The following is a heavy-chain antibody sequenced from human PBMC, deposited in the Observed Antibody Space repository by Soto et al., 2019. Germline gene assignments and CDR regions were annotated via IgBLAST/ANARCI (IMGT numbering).Heavy chain of an antibody. CDR1: GGSISSDYY. CDR2: LYYIGSG. Sequence: QVQLQESGPGLVKPSQTLSLTCTVSGGSISSDYYWSWIRQPPGKGLEWVGSLYYIGSGYYNPSLKSRVTVLMDTSKDQFSLRLISVTAADTAVYYCARVQSHGGLWHFDYWGPGALVTVSS. D-gene: IGHD4-17*01. J-gene: IGHJ4*02. V-gene: IGHV4-30-4*01. CDR3: ARVQSHGGLWHFDY.